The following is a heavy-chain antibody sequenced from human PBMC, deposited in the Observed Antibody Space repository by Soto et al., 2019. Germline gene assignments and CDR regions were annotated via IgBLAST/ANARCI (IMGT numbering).Heavy chain of an antibody. Sequence: ASVKVSCKVSGYTLTELSMHWVRQAPGKGLEWMRGFDPEDGETIYAQKFQGRVTMTEDTSTDTAYMELSSLRSEDTAVYYCAREIDLRFLEWLSVPHYYYYGMDVWGQGTTVTVSS. CDR2: FDPEDGET. V-gene: IGHV1-24*01. J-gene: IGHJ6*02. CDR1: GYTLTELS. D-gene: IGHD3-3*01. CDR3: AREIDLRFLEWLSVPHYYYYGMDV.